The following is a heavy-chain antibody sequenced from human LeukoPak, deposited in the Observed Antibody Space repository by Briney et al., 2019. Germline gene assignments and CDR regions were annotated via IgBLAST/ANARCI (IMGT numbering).Heavy chain of an antibody. D-gene: IGHD2-15*01. CDR3: ARAPGGRVVAATQVNWFDP. CDR1: GYTFTSYA. V-gene: IGHV1-3*01. CDR2: INAGNGNT. Sequence: ASVKVSCKASGYTFTSYAMHWVRQAPGQRLEWMGWINAGNGNTKYSQKFQGRVTITRDTSASTAYMELSSLRSEDTAVYYCARAPGGRVVAATQVNWFDPWGQGTLVTVSS. J-gene: IGHJ5*02.